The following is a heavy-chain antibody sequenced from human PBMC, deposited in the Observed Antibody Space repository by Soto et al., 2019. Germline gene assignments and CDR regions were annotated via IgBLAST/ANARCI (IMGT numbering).Heavy chain of an antibody. D-gene: IGHD5-12*01. V-gene: IGHV4-30-4*01. CDR1: GGSISSGDYY. J-gene: IGHJ4*02. CDR3: ARDGAGGSGYVY. CDR2: IYYSGST. Sequence: SETLSLTYTVSGGSISSGDYYWSWIRQPPGKGLEWIGYIYYSGSTYYNPSLKSRVTISVDTSKNQFSLKLSSVTAADTAVYYCARDGAGGSGYVYWGQGTLVTVSS.